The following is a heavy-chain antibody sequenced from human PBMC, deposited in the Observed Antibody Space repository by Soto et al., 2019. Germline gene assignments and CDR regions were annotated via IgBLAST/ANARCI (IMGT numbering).Heavy chain of an antibody. D-gene: IGHD6-19*01. V-gene: IGHV1-69*01. CDR2: VIPTQRTT. Sequence: QVQLVQSGAEVKKPGTSVRVSCKASGDTFIGYSISWVRQAPGQGLEWMGWVIPTQRTTKYAQRFQGRVTMSVDQFASTTYMELSSLRPADKALYYCVIDRLIVAVSVGRMDVWGQGTTVTVSS. J-gene: IGHJ6*02. CDR1: GDTFIGYS. CDR3: VIDRLIVAVSVGRMDV.